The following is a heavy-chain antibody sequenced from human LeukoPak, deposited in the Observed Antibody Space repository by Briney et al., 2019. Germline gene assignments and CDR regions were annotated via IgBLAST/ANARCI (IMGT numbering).Heavy chain of an antibody. V-gene: IGHV4-30-4*08. CDR2: IYYSGST. CDR3: AGVPYYDPMGGGFDY. D-gene: IGHD3-3*01. CDR1: GGSISSGDYY. Sequence: PSETLSLTCTVSGGSISSGDYYWRWIRQPPGKGLEWIGYIYYSGSTYYNPSLKSRVTISVDTSKNQFSLKLSSVTAADTAVYYCAGVPYYDPMGGGFDYWGQGTLVTVSS. J-gene: IGHJ4*02.